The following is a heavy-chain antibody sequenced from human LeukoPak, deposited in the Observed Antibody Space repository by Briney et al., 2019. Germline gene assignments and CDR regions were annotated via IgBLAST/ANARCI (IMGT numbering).Heavy chain of an antibody. CDR3: ARGQLDGSYFDY. Sequence: SETLSLTCAVSGGSISSGGYSWSWIRQPPGKGLEWIGYIYHSGSTYYNPSLKSRVTISVDRSKNQFSLKLSSVTAADTAVYYCARGQLDGSYFDYWGQGTLVTVSS. V-gene: IGHV4-30-2*01. D-gene: IGHD1-26*01. CDR2: IYHSGST. J-gene: IGHJ4*02. CDR1: GGSISSGGYS.